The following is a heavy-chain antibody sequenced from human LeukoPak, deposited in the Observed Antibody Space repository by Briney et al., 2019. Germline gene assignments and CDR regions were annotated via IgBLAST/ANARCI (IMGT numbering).Heavy chain of an antibody. CDR1: GFTFSSYG. CDR2: IRYDARNK. D-gene: IGHD3-9*01. Sequence: PGGSLRLSCAASGFTFSSYGMHWVRQAPGKGLEWVAFIRYDARNKYYADSVKGRFTISRDNSKNTLYLQMGSLRAEDMAVYYCARGDILTGYYFDYWGQGTLVTVSS. V-gene: IGHV3-30*02. J-gene: IGHJ4*02. CDR3: ARGDILTGYYFDY.